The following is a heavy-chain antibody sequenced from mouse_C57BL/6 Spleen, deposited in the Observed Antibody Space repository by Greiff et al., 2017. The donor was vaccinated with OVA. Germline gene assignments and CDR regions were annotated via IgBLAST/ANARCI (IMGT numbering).Heavy chain of an antibody. D-gene: IGHD2-5*01. Sequence: VKLQESGAELVKPGASVKISCKASGYAFSSYWMNWVKQRPGKGLEWIGQIYPGDGDTNYNGKFKGKATLTADKSSSTAYMQLSSLTSEDSAVYFCARGGYSNYLDYWGQGTTLTVSS. V-gene: IGHV1-80*01. CDR3: ARGGYSNYLDY. J-gene: IGHJ2*01. CDR2: IYPGDGDT. CDR1: GYAFSSYW.